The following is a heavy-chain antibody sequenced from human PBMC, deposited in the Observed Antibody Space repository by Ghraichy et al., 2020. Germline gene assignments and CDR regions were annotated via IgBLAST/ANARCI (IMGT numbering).Heavy chain of an antibody. CDR1: GFTFSSYW. CDR2: IKQDGSEK. V-gene: IGHV3-7*03. Sequence: GGSLRLSCAASGFTFSSYWMSWVRQAPGKGLEWVANIKQDGSEKYYVDSVKGRFTISRDNAKNSLYLQMNSLRAEDTAVYYCARDTGNYYDSSALDYWGQGTLVTVSS. D-gene: IGHD3-22*01. CDR3: ARDTGNYYDSSALDY. J-gene: IGHJ4*02.